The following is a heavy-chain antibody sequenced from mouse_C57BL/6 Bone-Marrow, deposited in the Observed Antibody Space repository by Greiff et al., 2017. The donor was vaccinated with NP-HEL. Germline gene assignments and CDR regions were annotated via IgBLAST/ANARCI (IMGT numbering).Heavy chain of an antibody. CDR1: GYTFTSYW. J-gene: IGHJ1*03. Sequence: VQLVESGAELAKPGASVKLSCKASGYTFTSYWMHWVKQRPGQGLEWIGYINPSSGYNKYNQKFKDKATLTADKSSSTAYMQLSSLTYEDSAVYYCARYIFTTATYWYFDVWGTGTTVTVSS. D-gene: IGHD1-2*01. CDR3: ARYIFTTATYWYFDV. CDR2: INPSSGYN. V-gene: IGHV1-7*01.